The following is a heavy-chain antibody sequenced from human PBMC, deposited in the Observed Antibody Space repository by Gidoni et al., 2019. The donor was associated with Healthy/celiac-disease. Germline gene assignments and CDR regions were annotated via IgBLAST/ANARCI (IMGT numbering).Heavy chain of an antibody. J-gene: IGHJ4*02. Sequence: EVQLVESGGGLVQPRGSLRLSCSASGFTFSSYAMHWVRQAPGKGLEYVSAISSNGGSTYYADSVKGRFTISRDNSKNTLYLQMSSLRAEDTAVYYCVKVSAADPFDYWGQGTLVTVSS. CDR2: ISSNGGST. V-gene: IGHV3-64D*09. CDR1: GFTFSSYA. D-gene: IGHD6-13*01. CDR3: VKVSAADPFDY.